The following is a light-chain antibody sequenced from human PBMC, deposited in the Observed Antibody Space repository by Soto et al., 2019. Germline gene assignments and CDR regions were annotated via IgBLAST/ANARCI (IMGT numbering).Light chain of an antibody. Sequence: EIVLTQSPGTLSLSPGESATLSCRASQSVSSSYLAWYQQKPGQAPRLLIHGASSRATGIPDRFSGSGSGTDFTLTISRLEPEDFAVYYCQQYGSSLTWTFGQGTKVDIK. J-gene: IGKJ1*01. CDR1: QSVSSSY. V-gene: IGKV3-20*01. CDR3: QQYGSSLTWT. CDR2: GAS.